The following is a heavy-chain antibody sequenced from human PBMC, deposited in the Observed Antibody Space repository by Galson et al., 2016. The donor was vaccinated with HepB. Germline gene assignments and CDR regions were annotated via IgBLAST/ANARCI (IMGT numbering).Heavy chain of an antibody. CDR3: ARGSGSYPTIYEY. CDR2: ISTYNGYT. V-gene: IGHV1-18*01. D-gene: IGHD1-26*01. J-gene: IGHJ4*02. CDR1: GDTFTSYG. Sequence: SCKASGDTFTSYGISWVRQAPGQGLEWMGWISTYNGYTNYAQKVRVRVTMTTDTSTSTAYMELRSLRSDDTAVYYCARGSGSYPTIYEYWGQGTLVTVSS.